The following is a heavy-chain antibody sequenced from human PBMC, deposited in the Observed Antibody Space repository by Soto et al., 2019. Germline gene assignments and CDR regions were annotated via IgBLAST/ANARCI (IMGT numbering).Heavy chain of an antibody. Sequence: QVPLVESGGGVVQPGRSLRLSCAGSGFTFSTYGIHCVRQAPGKGLEWVAVISFDGSYKYYPDSVKGRFTVSRDNSKNTLYLQMSSLRAEDTAVYYCAKAWAPSSAAYYFDYWCQRTLVTVSS. J-gene: IGHJ4*02. CDR1: GFTFSTYG. V-gene: IGHV3-30*18. CDR2: ISFDGSYK. CDR3: AKAWAPSSAAYYFDY. D-gene: IGHD6-19*01.